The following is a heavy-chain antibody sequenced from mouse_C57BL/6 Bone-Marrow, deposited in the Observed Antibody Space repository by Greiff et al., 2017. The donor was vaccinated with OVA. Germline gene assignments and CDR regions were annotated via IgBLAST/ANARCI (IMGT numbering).Heavy chain of an antibody. D-gene: IGHD2-3*01. CDR1: GYSITSGYY. Sequence: EVQVVESGPGLVKPSQSLSLTCSVTGYSITSGYYWNWIRQFPGNKLEWMGYISYDGSNNYNPSLKNRISITRDTSKNQFFLNLNSVTTEDTATYYCARDDGTPFAYWGQGTLVTVSA. CDR3: ARDDGTPFAY. CDR2: ISYDGSN. V-gene: IGHV3-6*01. J-gene: IGHJ3*01.